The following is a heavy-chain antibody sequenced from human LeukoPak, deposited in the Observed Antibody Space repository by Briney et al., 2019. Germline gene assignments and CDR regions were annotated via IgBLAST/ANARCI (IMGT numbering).Heavy chain of an antibody. D-gene: IGHD3-22*01. CDR2: INHSGST. V-gene: IGHV4-34*01. CDR3: ARYYYDSSGLDPYDAFDI. Sequence: AETLSLTCTVSGDSISSYYWHWIRQPPGKRLEWIGEINHSGSTNYNPSLKSRVTISVDTSKNQFSLKLSSVTAADTAVYYCARYYYDSSGLDPYDAFDIWGQGAMVTVSS. CDR1: GDSISSYY. J-gene: IGHJ3*02.